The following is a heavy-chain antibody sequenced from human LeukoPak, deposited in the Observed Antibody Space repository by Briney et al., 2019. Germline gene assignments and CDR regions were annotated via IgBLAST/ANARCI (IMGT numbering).Heavy chain of an antibody. V-gene: IGHV4-34*01. CDR2: INHSGST. CDR3: ARGPPGHSYGYRYFDY. CDR1: GGSFNGYY. Sequence: SSETLSLTCAVYGGSFNGYYWSWIRQPPGKGLEWIGEINHSGSTNYSPSLKSRVTLSVDTSKNQFSLKLSSVTAADTAVYYCARGPPGHSYGYRYFDYWGQGTLVTVSS. J-gene: IGHJ4*02. D-gene: IGHD5-18*01.